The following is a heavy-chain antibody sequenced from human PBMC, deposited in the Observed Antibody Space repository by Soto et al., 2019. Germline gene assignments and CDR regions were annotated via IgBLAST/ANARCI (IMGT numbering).Heavy chain of an antibody. CDR1: GGTFSSYA. V-gene: IGHV1-8*02. D-gene: IGHD2-8*01. Sequence: ASVTVSCKASGGTFSSYASSWVRQATGQGLEWMGGMNPNSGNTGYAQKFQGRVTMTEDTSTDTAYMELSSLRSEDTAVYYCATAEYCTNGVCDWGFGAFDIWGQGTMVTVSS. CDR2: MNPNSGNT. CDR3: ATAEYCTNGVCDWGFGAFDI. J-gene: IGHJ3*02.